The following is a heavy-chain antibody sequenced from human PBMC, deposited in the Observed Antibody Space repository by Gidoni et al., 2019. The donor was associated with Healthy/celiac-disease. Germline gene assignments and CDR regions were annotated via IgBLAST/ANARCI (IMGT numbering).Heavy chain of an antibody. CDR1: GYTFTSYD. CDR2: MKPNSGNT. V-gene: IGHV1-8*01. CDR3: ARGVSGYDLSGLGY. Sequence: QVQLVQSGAEVEKPGASVTVSCKASGYTFTSYDINWVRQATGQGLEWMGWMKPNSGNTGYAQKFQGRVTMTRNTSISTAYMELSSLRSEDTAVYYCARGVSGYDLSGLGYWGQGTLVTVSS. D-gene: IGHD5-12*01. J-gene: IGHJ4*02.